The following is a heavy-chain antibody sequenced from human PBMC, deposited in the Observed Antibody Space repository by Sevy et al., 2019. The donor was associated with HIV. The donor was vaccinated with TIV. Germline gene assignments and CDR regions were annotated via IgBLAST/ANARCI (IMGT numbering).Heavy chain of an antibody. CDR2: VSHSGNT. CDR1: GDSINTYY. J-gene: IGHJ4*02. CDR3: ARLRWDLVVVPGATPGCYFDS. V-gene: IGHV4-59*08. D-gene: IGHD2-2*02. Sequence: SDTLFLTCTVSGDSINTYYWSWIRQPPGKGLEWIGYVSHSGNTNYNPSLKSRVSMSVDTSTNQFSLKVKSVTAADTAVYYCARLRWDLVVVPGATPGCYFDSWGQGTLVTVSS.